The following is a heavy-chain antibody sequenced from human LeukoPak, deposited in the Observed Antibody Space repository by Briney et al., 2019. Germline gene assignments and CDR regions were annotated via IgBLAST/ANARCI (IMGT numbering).Heavy chain of an antibody. V-gene: IGHV4-34*01. CDR3: ARHGRTYYYYYMDV. J-gene: IGHJ6*03. Sequence: SETLSLTCAVYGGSFSGYYWSWIRQPPGKGLEWIGEINHSGSTNYNPSLKSRVTISVDTSKNQFSLKLSSVTAADTAVYYCARHGRTYYYYYMDVWGKGTTVTVSS. CDR1: GGSFSGYY. D-gene: IGHD1-14*01. CDR2: INHSGST.